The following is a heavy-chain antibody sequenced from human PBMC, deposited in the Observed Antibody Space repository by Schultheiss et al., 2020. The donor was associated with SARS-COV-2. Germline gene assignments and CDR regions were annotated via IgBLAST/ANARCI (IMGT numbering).Heavy chain of an antibody. Sequence: SETLSLTCTVSGGSITDTTYFWGWIRQPPGKGLEWIGYIYYSGSTNYNPSLKSRVTISVDTSKNQFSLKLSSVTAADTAVYYCARGNYDILTGYFDYWGQGTLVTVSS. D-gene: IGHD3-9*01. CDR1: GGSITDTTYF. CDR2: IYYSGST. CDR3: ARGNYDILTGYFDY. J-gene: IGHJ4*02. V-gene: IGHV4-61*05.